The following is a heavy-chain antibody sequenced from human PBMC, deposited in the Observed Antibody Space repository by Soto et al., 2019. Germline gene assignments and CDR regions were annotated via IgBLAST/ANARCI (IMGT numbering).Heavy chain of an antibody. V-gene: IGHV4-59*08. J-gene: IGHJ6*03. CDR1: GGSISSYY. CDR3: ARSPYCSGGSCYSYCYYYYMDV. D-gene: IGHD2-15*01. CDR2: IYYSGST. Sequence: PSETLSLTCTVSGGSISSYYWSWIRQPPGKGLGWIGYIYYSGSTNYNPSLKSRVTISVDTSKNQFSLKLSSVTAADTAVYYCARSPYCSGGSCYSYCYYYYMDVWGKGTTVTVSS.